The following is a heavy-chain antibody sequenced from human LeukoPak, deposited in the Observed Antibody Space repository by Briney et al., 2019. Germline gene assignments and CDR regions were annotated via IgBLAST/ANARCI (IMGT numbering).Heavy chain of an antibody. J-gene: IGHJ4*02. D-gene: IGHD5-24*01. CDR2: IIPILDIA. CDR1: GGTFSSYA. CDR3: ANIDGYDFDY. V-gene: IGHV1-69*04. Sequence: SVKVSCKASGGTFSSYAISWVRQAPGQGLEWMGRIIPILDIANYAQKFQGRVTITADKSTSTAYMELSSLRSEDTAVYYCANIDGYDFDYWGQGTLVTASS.